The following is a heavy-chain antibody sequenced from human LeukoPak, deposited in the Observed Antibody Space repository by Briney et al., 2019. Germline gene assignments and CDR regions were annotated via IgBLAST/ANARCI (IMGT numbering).Heavy chain of an antibody. D-gene: IGHD2-15*01. J-gene: IGHJ4*02. Sequence: GGSLRLSCAASGFTVSSNYMSWVRQAPGKGLEWVAVISYDGSNKYYADSVKGRFTISRDNSKNTLYLQMNSLRAEDTAVYYCAKDLNLGYCSGGSCSELFDYWGQGTLVTVSS. CDR2: ISYDGSNK. CDR1: GFTVSSNY. V-gene: IGHV3-30*18. CDR3: AKDLNLGYCSGGSCSELFDY.